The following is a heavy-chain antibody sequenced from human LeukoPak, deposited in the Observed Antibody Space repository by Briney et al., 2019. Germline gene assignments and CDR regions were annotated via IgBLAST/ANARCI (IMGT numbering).Heavy chain of an antibody. J-gene: IGHJ4*02. V-gene: IGHV3-23*01. CDR3: AKDPLNPLMVSPTFDY. D-gene: IGHD3-10*01. Sequence: GGSLRLSCAASGFTFSSYAMSWVRQAPGKGLEWVSAISGSGGSTYYADSVKGRFTISRDNSKNTLYLQMNSLRAEDTAVYYCAKDPLNPLMVSPTFDYWGQGTLVPVSS. CDR2: ISGSGGST. CDR1: GFTFSSYA.